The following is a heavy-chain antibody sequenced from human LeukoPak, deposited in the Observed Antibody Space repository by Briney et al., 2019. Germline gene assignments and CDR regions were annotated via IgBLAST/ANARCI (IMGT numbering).Heavy chain of an antibody. J-gene: IGHJ3*02. V-gene: IGHV4-39*01. D-gene: IGHD6-19*01. CDR3: AGHSSGWYVGAFDI. CDR1: GGSISSSSYY. Sequence: SETLSLTCTVSGGSISSSSYYWGWIRQPPGKGLEWIGSIYYSGSTYYNPSLKSRVTISVDTSKNQFSLKLSSVTAADTAVYYCAGHSSGWYVGAFDIWGQGTMVTVSS. CDR2: IYYSGST.